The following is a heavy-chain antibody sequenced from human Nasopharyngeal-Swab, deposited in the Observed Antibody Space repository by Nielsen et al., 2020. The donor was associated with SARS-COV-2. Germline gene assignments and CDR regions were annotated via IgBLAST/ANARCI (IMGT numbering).Heavy chain of an antibody. Sequence: GGSLRLSCAASGFTFDDYAMHWVRQAPGKGLEWVSGISWNSGSIGYADSVKGRFTISRDNAKNFLYLQMNSLRAEDTALYYCAKDVLVRAHYYYYMDVWGKGTTVTVSS. D-gene: IGHD6-6*01. CDR3: AKDVLVRAHYYYYMDV. J-gene: IGHJ6*03. CDR1: GFTFDDYA. V-gene: IGHV3-9*01. CDR2: ISWNSGSI.